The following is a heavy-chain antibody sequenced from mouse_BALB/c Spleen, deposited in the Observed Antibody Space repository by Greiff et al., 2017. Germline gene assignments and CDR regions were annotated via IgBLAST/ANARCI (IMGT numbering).Heavy chain of an antibody. D-gene: IGHD1-1*01. V-gene: IGHV5-17*02. Sequence: EVMLVESGGGLVQPGGSRKLSCAASGFTFSSFGMHWVRQAPEKGLEWVAYISSGSSTIYYADTVKGRFTISRDNPKNTLFLQMTSLRSEDTAMYYCARSGITTVGFAYWGQGTLVTVSA. CDR3: ARSGITTVGFAY. CDR2: ISSGSSTI. CDR1: GFTFSSFG. J-gene: IGHJ3*01.